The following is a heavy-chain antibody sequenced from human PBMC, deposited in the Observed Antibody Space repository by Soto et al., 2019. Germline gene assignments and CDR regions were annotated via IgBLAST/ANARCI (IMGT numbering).Heavy chain of an antibody. D-gene: IGHD3-10*01. J-gene: IGHJ6*03. V-gene: IGHV3-15*01. CDR2: IKSKTDGGTT. Sequence: GGSLRLSCAASGFTFSNAWMSWVRQAPGKGLEWVGRIKSKTDGGTTDYAAPVKGRFTISRDDSKNTLYLQMNSLKTEDTAVYYCTKDGSGAKYYYMDVWGKGTTVTVSS. CDR1: GFTFSNAW. CDR3: TKDGSGAKYYYMDV.